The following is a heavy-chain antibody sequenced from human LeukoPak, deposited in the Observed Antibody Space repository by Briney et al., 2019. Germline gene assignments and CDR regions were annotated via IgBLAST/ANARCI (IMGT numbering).Heavy chain of an antibody. D-gene: IGHD6-13*01. CDR2: IDTANGNT. CDR1: GYTSTNHA. V-gene: IGHV1-3*04. Sequence: ASVKVSCKASGYTSTNHAMHWVRQAPGQGLEWMGWIDTANGNTKYLQKFQGRVTITRDTSARIVYVELSSLRFEDTAVYYCARPGASSPGNWFASWGQGTLVTVSS. J-gene: IGHJ5*01. CDR3: ARPGASSPGNWFAS.